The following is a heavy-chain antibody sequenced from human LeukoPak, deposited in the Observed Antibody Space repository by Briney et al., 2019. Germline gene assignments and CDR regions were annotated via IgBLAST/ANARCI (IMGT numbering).Heavy chain of an antibody. V-gene: IGHV1-3*01. J-gene: IGHJ4*02. CDR1: GYIFTDYA. Sequence: GASVKVSCKASGYIFTDYAIQWVRQAPGQGLEWMGWINAGNGKTEYSQKFQGRVTITRDTSASTAYMELSGLRSDDTAVYYCARARWTSTVTTYYLDFWGQGTLVTVSS. D-gene: IGHD4-17*01. CDR2: INAGNGKT. CDR3: ARARWTSTVTTYYLDF.